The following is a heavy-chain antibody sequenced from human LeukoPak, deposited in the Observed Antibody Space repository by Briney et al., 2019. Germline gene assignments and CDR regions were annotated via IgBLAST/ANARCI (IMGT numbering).Heavy chain of an antibody. D-gene: IGHD1-1*01. CDR3: AREGELEAYFDY. CDR1: GFTFSSYA. CDR2: ISYDGSNR. J-gene: IGHJ4*02. Sequence: GGSLRLSCAASGFTFSSYAMHWVRQAPGKGLEWVAVISYDGSNRYYADSVKGRFTISRDNSKNTLYLQMNSLRAEDTAVYYCAREGELEAYFDYWGQGTLVTVSS. V-gene: IGHV3-30*04.